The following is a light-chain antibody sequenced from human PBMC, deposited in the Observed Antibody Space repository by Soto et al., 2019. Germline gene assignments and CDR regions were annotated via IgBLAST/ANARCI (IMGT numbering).Light chain of an antibody. CDR3: QQTYSLPPDIT. Sequence: IQMTHSPSSLSASFGDRVTITCRASHNIDTYLNWYQQKPGKAPILLIYAASSLQSGVPSRFSGSGSGTDFTLTISSLQPEDFATYYCQQTYSLPPDITFGQGTRLEIK. J-gene: IGKJ5*01. V-gene: IGKV1-39*01. CDR2: AAS. CDR1: HNIDTY.